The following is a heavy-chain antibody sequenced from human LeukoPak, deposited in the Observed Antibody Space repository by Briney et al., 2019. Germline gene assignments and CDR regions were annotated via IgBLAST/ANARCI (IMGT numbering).Heavy chain of an antibody. V-gene: IGHV3-23*01. D-gene: IGHD1-7*01. CDR3: AKDRRGNWNYVGHFDH. Sequence: PGGSLRLSCAASGFTFSVAAMTWVRQAPGKGLEWVSLIGASGESTYYADSVKGRFTISRDNSKNTLSLQMNSLRVEDTAVYYCAKDRRGNWNYVGHFDHWGQGTLVTVSS. CDR2: IGASGEST. CDR1: GFTFSVAA. J-gene: IGHJ4*02.